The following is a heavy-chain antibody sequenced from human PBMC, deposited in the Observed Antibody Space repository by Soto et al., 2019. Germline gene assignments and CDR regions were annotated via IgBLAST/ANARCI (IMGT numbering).Heavy chain of an antibody. V-gene: IGHV3-15*01. CDR1: GFTFSNAW. J-gene: IGHJ6*02. CDR3: TTDRPENIVVVPAAISGYYYYGMDV. CDR2: IKSKTDGGTT. D-gene: IGHD2-2*02. Sequence: PGGSLRLSCAASGFTFSNAWIIWFRHSPCKWREWVVRIKSKTDGGTTDYAAPVKGRFTISRDDSRNTLYLQMNSLKTEDTAVYYCTTDRPENIVVVPAAISGYYYYGMDVWGQGTTVTVSS.